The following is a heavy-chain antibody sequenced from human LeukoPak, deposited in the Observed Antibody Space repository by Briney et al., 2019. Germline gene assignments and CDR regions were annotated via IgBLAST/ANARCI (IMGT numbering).Heavy chain of an antibody. CDR3: ARENWVFDY. D-gene: IGHD7-27*01. CDR2: VYRSGST. Sequence: KPSETLSLTCVVSGYSISSGYHWAWIRPPPGEGLEWIGSVYRSGSTYYNPSLKSRVTISVDTSKNQISLKVRSVTAADTAVYYCARENWVFDYWGQGILVTVSS. CDR1: GYSISSGYH. J-gene: IGHJ4*02. V-gene: IGHV4-38-2*02.